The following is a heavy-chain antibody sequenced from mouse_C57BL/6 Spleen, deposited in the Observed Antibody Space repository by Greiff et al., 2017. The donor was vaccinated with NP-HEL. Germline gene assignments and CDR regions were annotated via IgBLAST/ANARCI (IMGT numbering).Heavy chain of an antibody. J-gene: IGHJ2*01. D-gene: IGHD4-1*01. Sequence: EVQLQQSGPELVKPGASVKISCKASGYTFTDYYMNWVKQSHGKSLEWIGDINPNNGGTSYNQKFKGKATLTVAKSSSTAYMELRSLTSEDSAVYYCAKTRTGTDYFDYWGQGTTLTGSS. CDR1: GYTFTDYY. CDR2: INPNNGGT. V-gene: IGHV1-26*01. CDR3: AKTRTGTDYFDY.